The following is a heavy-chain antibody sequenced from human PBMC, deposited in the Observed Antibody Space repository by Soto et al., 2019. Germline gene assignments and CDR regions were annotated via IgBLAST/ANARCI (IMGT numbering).Heavy chain of an antibody. CDR2: IYYSGST. D-gene: IGHD4-17*01. Sequence: PSETLSLTCTVSGGSISSSGYYWGWIRQPPGKGLEWIGSIYYSGSTYYNPSLKSRVTISVVTSKNQFSLKLSSVTAADTAVYYCAADVGGYIYGLARHWGPGTLVTVSS. J-gene: IGHJ4*02. CDR3: AADVGGYIYGLARH. V-gene: IGHV4-39*01. CDR1: GGSISSSGYY.